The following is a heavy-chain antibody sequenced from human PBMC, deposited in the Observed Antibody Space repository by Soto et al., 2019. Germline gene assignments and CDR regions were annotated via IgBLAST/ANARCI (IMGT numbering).Heavy chain of an antibody. D-gene: IGHD3-10*01. CDR1: GGSFSGYY. Sequence: SETLSLTCAVYGGSFSGYYWSWIRQPPGKGLEWIGEINHSGSTNYNPSLKSRVTISVDTSKNQFSLKLSSVTAADTAVYYCARGQKTYYYGSGSYYTYCYYYYMDVWGKGTTVTVSS. V-gene: IGHV4-34*01. CDR2: INHSGST. CDR3: ARGQKTYYYGSGSYYTYCYYYYMDV. J-gene: IGHJ6*03.